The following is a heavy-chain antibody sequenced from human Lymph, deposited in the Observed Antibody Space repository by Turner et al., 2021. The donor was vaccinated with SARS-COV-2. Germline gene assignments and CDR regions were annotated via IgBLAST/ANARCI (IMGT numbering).Heavy chain of an antibody. CDR1: GFPFSSYA. Sequence: QVQLVESGGGVVQPGGSLRLPCAASGFPFSSYAMHWVRQAPGKGLEWVAVISFDGNNKYYTDSVKGRFTISRDNSKNTLYLQLNSLRPEDTAVYYCARGDYYGSGTYPGKTFDYWGQGTLVTVSS. J-gene: IGHJ4*02. CDR2: ISFDGNNK. CDR3: ARGDYYGSGTYPGKTFDY. D-gene: IGHD3-10*01. V-gene: IGHV3-30-3*01.